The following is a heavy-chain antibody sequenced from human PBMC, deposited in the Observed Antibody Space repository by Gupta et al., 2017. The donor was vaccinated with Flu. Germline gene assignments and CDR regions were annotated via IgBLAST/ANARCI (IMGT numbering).Heavy chain of an antibody. D-gene: IGHD2-2*01. J-gene: IGHJ4*02. CDR3: ARDQIHQLGIPWIDY. CDR2: INPNSGGT. V-gene: IGHV1-2*02. Sequence: QVQLVQSGAEVKKPGASVKVSCKASGYTFTGYYMHWVRQAPGQGLEWMGWINPNSGGTNYAQKFQGRVTMTRDTSISTAYMELSRLRSDDTAVYYWARDQIHQLGIPWIDYWGQGTLVTVSS. CDR1: GYTFTGYY.